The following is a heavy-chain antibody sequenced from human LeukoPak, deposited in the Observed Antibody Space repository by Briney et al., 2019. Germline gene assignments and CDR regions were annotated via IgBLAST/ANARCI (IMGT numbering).Heavy chain of an antibody. CDR3: ARARSGSFDY. CDR1: TYSISSGYY. V-gene: IGHV4-38-2*02. J-gene: IGHJ4*02. CDR2: IYHNGNT. Sequence: SETLSLTCTVSTYSISSGYYWGWIRQPPGKGLEWIGNIYHNGNTYYNPSLKSRVTMSVDTSKNQFSLKLSSVTAADTAVYYCARARSGSFDYWGQGTLVTVSS. D-gene: IGHD3-10*01.